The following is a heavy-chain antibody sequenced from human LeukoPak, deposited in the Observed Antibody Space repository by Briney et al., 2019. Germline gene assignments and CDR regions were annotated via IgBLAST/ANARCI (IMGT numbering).Heavy chain of an antibody. J-gene: IGHJ4*02. V-gene: IGHV4-34*01. CDR3: ARGTVVPAAIVDY. CDR2: INHSGST. D-gene: IGHD2-2*01. CDR1: GGSFSGYY. Sequence: SETLSLTCAVYGGSFSGYYWGWIRQPPGKGLEWIGEINHSGSTNYNPSLKSRVTISVDTSKNQFSLKLSSVTAADTAVYYCARGTVVPAAIVDYWGQGTLVTVSS.